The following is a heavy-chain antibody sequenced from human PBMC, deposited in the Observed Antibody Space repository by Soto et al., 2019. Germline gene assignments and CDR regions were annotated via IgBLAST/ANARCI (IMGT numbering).Heavy chain of an antibody. CDR2: IYSGGNT. J-gene: IGHJ3*02. Sequence: GGSLRLSCAVSGFTVSSNYMNWVRQAPGKGLEWVSFIYSGGNTYYADSVKGRFTIYRDNSKNMLYLQMNSLRVEDTAVYYCAREVRVRGFAFDIWGQGTMVTVSS. CDR1: GFTVSSNY. D-gene: IGHD3-3*01. V-gene: IGHV3-66*01. CDR3: AREVRVRGFAFDI.